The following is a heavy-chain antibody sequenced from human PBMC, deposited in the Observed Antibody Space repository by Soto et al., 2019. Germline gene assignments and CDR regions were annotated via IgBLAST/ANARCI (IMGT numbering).Heavy chain of an antibody. CDR2: INHSGST. J-gene: IGHJ4*02. CDR1: DGSFRGYD. D-gene: IGHD3-3*01. CDR3: ARGSRYYDFWSGYPPVWGPFDY. V-gene: IGHV4-34*01. Sequence: SETMSLTCAVYDGSFRGYDWSWIRQPPGKGLEWIGEINHSGSTNYNPSLKSRVTISVDTSKNQFSLKLSSVTAADTAVYYCARGSRYYDFWSGYPPVWGPFDYWGQGTLVTVSS.